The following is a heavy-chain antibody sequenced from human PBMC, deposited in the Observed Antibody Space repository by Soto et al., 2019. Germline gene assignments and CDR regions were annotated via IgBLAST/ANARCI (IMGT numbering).Heavy chain of an antibody. J-gene: IGHJ5*02. CDR3: ASARNHRGDFYWFDA. V-gene: IGHV1-3*01. Sequence: ASVKVSCKASGYTFTSYAMHWVRQAPGQRLEWMGWINAGNGNTKYSQKFQGRVTITRDTSASTAYMELSSLRSEDTAVYYCASARNHRGDFYWFDAWGKGTPVTVSS. CDR2: INAGNGNT. CDR1: GYTFTSYA.